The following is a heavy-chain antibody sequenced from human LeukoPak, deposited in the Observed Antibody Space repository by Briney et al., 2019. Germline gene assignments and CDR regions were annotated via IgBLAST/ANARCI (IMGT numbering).Heavy chain of an antibody. Sequence: SETLSLTCAVYGASFSYDYWSWIRQAPGKGLEWIGEINHSGSITYNPSLKSRVTISAEKSKSQFSLRLTSVTAADTAVYYCAKGVWAPRFDSLGQGTLVTVSS. D-gene: IGHD7-27*01. CDR2: INHSGSI. CDR1: GASFSYDY. CDR3: AKGVWAPRFDS. V-gene: IGHV4-34*01. J-gene: IGHJ5*01.